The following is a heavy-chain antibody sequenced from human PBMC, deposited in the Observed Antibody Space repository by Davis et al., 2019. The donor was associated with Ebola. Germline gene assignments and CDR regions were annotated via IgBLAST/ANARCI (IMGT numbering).Heavy chain of an antibody. Sequence: GESLKISCEASGFTFSTYWMSWVRQAPGKGLEWVSYISSSSSTIYYADSVKGRFTISRDNAKNSLYLQMNSLRDEDTAVYYCARARRELRTGWFDPWGQGTLVTVSS. J-gene: IGHJ5*02. D-gene: IGHD1-26*01. CDR1: GFTFSTYW. CDR3: ARARRELRTGWFDP. V-gene: IGHV3-48*02. CDR2: ISSSSSTI.